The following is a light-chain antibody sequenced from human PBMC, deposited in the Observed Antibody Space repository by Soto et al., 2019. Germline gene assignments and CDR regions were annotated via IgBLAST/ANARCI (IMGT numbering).Light chain of an antibody. J-gene: IGKJ5*01. CDR2: DAS. V-gene: IGKV3-20*01. CDR1: QTVSTTY. CDR3: QQFGSSPIT. Sequence: EIVLTQSPGTLSLSAGERATLSCRSSQTVSTTYFAWYQQRPGQAPRLLFYDASTRASGIPDRFSCSGSGRDFTLTISRLEPEDSAVYYCQQFGSSPITFGQGTRLEIK.